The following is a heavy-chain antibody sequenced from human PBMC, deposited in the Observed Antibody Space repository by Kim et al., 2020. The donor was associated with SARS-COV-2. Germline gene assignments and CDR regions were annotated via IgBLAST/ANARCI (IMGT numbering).Heavy chain of an antibody. D-gene: IGHD3-16*01. CDR3: ARDPRQAYYDYVWGSSIVGYYGMDV. V-gene: IGHV4-61*01. CDR1: GGSVSSGSYY. CDR2: IYYSGST. J-gene: IGHJ6*02. Sequence: SETLSLTCTVSGGSVSSGSYYWSWIRQPPGKGLEWIGYIYYSGSTNYNPSLKSRVTISVDTSKNQFSLKLSSVTAADTAVYYCARDPRQAYYDYVWGSSIVGYYGMDVWGQGTTVTVSS.